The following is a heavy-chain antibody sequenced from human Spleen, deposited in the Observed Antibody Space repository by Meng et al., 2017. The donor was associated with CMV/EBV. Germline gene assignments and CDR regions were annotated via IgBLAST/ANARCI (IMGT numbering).Heavy chain of an antibody. Sequence: ASVKVSCKASGYTFTSYGISWVRQAPGQGLEWMGWISAYNGNTNYAQKLQGRVTMTTDTSTSTAYMELRSLRSDDTAVYYCARTRYCFSTTCYGRDDFWSGNNWFDPWGQGTLVTVSS. CDR1: GYTFTSYG. J-gene: IGHJ5*02. D-gene: IGHD2-2*01. V-gene: IGHV1-18*01. CDR3: ARTRYCFSTTCYGRDDFWSGNNWFDP. CDR2: ISAYNGNT.